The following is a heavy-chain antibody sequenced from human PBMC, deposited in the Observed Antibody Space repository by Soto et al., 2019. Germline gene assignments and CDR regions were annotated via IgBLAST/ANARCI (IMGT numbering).Heavy chain of an antibody. CDR3: ARATYPSSSWYGWFDP. D-gene: IGHD6-13*01. V-gene: IGHV3-13*01. CDR2: IGTAGDT. CDR1: GFTFSSYD. J-gene: IGHJ5*02. Sequence: EVQLVESGGGLVQSGGSLRLSCAASGFTFSSYDMHWVRQATGKGLEWVSAIGTAGDTYYPGSVKGRFTISRENAKNSLYLQMNSLRAEDTAVYYCARATYPSSSWYGWFDPWGQGTLVTVSS.